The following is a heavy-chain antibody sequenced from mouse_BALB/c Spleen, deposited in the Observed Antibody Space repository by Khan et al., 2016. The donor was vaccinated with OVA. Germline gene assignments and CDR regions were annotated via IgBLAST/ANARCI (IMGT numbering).Heavy chain of an antibody. V-gene: IGHV2-6-5*01. Sequence: LSSPPPRLPLPPPVSLLSLPAPSANSPRYPLRQALDWLPPTSGGGNIYYKSALKSRLNISKDNSKSQVFLKMNSLQTDDTAMYYCAKGIWSYYHAIDYWGQGTSVTVSS. D-gene: IGHD1-1*02. CDR3: AKGIWSYYHAIDY. J-gene: IGHJ4*01. CDR2: TSGGGNI. CDR1: LLSLPAPS.